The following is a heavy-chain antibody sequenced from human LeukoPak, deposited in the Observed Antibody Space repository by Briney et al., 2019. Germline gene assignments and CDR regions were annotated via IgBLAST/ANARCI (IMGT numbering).Heavy chain of an antibody. D-gene: IGHD5-18*01. CDR1: GFTFSSYW. CDR2: IKQDGSAK. CDR3: AGDNGYSSFDC. J-gene: IGHJ4*02. Sequence: TGGSLRLSCAASGFTFSSYWMSWVRQAPGKGLEWVANIKQDGSAKNYGDSVRGRFTISRDNAKNSLFLQMNSLRAEDTAVYYCAGDNGYSSFDCWGQGTLVTVSS. V-gene: IGHV3-7*01.